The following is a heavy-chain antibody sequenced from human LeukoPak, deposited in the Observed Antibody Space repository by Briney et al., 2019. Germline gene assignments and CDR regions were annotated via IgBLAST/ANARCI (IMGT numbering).Heavy chain of an antibody. V-gene: IGHV4-59*01. J-gene: IGHJ4*02. D-gene: IGHD6-6*01. Sequence: SETLSLTCTVSGGSISSYYWSWIRQPPGKGLEWIGYIYYSGSTNYNPSLKSRVTISVDTSKNQFSLKLSSVTAADTAVYYCAGTRAEYSSSYYWGQGTLVTVSS. CDR2: IYYSGST. CDR1: GGSISSYY. CDR3: AGTRAEYSSSYY.